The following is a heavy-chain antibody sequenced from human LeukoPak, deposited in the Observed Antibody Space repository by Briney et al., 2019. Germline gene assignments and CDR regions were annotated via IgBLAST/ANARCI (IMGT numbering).Heavy chain of an antibody. V-gene: IGHV1-8*01. Sequence: ASVKVSCKASGYTFTSYDIIWVRQASGQGLEWMGWMNPNSGHTGYAHKFQGRVTMTKSTSISTAYMEMTSLTSEDSAVYYCARSFVGARKRNDYWGQGTLVTVSS. D-gene: IGHD1-26*01. CDR2: MNPNSGHT. CDR3: ARSFVGARKRNDY. CDR1: GYTFTSYD. J-gene: IGHJ4*02.